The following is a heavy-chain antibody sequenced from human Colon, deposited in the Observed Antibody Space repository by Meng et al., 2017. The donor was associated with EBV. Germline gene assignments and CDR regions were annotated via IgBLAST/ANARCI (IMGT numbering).Heavy chain of an antibody. D-gene: IGHD2-21*02. CDR2: IYHSGST. J-gene: IGHJ4*02. CDR1: GGSLSSRNW. CDR3: ARVGAYCGGDCYHPR. V-gene: IGHV4-4*02. Sequence: REEGPGLGRPSGTLSLPCAVAGGSLSSRNWWSWVRHPPGKGLEWIGEIYHSGSTNYNPSLKSRVTISVDESKNQFSLRLSSVTAADTAVYYCARVGAYCGGDCYHPRWGQGTLVTVSS.